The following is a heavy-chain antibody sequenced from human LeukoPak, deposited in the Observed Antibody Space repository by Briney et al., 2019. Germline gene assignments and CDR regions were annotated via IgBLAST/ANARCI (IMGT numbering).Heavy chain of an antibody. CDR2: IYHSGST. CDR3: ARETTRDRFMDV. J-gene: IGHJ6*03. D-gene: IGHD4-17*01. CDR1: GFSIGSGFY. V-gene: IGHV4-38-2*02. Sequence: SETLSLTCSVSGFSIGSGFYWGWIRQSPRKGLEWIGSIYHSGSTYYNPSLKSRVTISVDTSMNHFSLKLTSVTAADTAVYYCARETTRDRFMDVWGKGTTVTVSS.